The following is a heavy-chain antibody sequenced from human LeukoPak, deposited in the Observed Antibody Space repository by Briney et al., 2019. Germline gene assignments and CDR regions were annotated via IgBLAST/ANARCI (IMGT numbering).Heavy chain of an antibody. V-gene: IGHV1-3*01. CDR3: ASSYRY. CDR2: INAGNGIT. J-gene: IGHJ4*02. CDR1: GYTFTSYA. Sequence: ASVKVSCKASGYTFTSYAMHWVRQAPGQRLEWMGWINAGNGITKYSQKFQGRVTITRDTSASTAYMELSSLRSEDTAVYYCASSYRYWGQGTLVTVSS.